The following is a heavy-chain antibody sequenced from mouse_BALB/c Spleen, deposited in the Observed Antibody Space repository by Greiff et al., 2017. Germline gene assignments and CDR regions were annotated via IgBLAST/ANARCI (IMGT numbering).Heavy chain of an antibody. CDR2: INSNGGST. J-gene: IGHJ4*01. V-gene: IGHV5-6-3*01. Sequence: EVQGVESGGGLVQPGGSLKLSCAASGFTFSSYGMSWVRQTPDKRLELVATINSNGGSTYYPDSVKGRFTISRDNAKNTLYLQMSSLKSEDTAMYYCARDPNWAYAMDYWGQGTSVTVSS. CDR1: GFTFSSYG. CDR3: ARDPNWAYAMDY. D-gene: IGHD4-1*01.